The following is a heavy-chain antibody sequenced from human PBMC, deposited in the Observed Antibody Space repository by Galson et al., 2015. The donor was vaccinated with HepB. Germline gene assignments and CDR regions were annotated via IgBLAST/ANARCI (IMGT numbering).Heavy chain of an antibody. CDR1: GSTFSDYS. CDR2: ISSSSNYI. CDR3: ARGDFGGNSDAFDL. Sequence: SLRLSCAAPGSTFSDYSMNWVRQAPGKELEWVSFISSSSNYIYYASPEKGRFTISRDNVKNSLSLEMNSLRAEDTAIYYCARGDFGGNSDAFDLWGQGTMVTVSS. D-gene: IGHD4-23*01. J-gene: IGHJ3*01. V-gene: IGHV3-21*01.